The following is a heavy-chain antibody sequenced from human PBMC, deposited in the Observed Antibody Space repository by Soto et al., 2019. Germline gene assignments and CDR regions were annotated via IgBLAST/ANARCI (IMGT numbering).Heavy chain of an antibody. CDR3: AKCGIWGVTWGHPNY. V-gene: IGHV3-23*01. CDR2: ISGSGDNT. D-gene: IGHD3-10*01. Sequence: EVQLLESGGGLVQPGGSLRLSCVTSGFTFSSYAMSWVRQAPGKGLEWLSGISGSGDNTYYADSVKGRFTISRDNSKNTLYLQMDGLRAEDTAVYYCAKCGIWGVTWGHPNYWGQGTLVTVSS. J-gene: IGHJ4*02. CDR1: GFTFSSYA.